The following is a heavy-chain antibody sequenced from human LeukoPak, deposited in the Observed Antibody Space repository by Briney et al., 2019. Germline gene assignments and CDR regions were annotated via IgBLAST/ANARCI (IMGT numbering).Heavy chain of an antibody. CDR2: INPNSGGT. V-gene: IGHV1-2*02. Sequence: ASVMVSCKASGYTFSDYYIHWVRQAPGQGLEWMAWINPNSGGTNYAQKFQGRVTMTRDTSITTAYMELSRLASDDTAVYYCARGSVLTGYSHWGQGTLVTVTS. CDR1: GYTFSDYY. J-gene: IGHJ4*02. CDR3: ARGSVLTGYSH. D-gene: IGHD3-9*01.